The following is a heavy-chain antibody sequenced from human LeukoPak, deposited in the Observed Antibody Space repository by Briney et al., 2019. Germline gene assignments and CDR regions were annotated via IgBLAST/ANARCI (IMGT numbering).Heavy chain of an antibody. D-gene: IGHD6-13*01. V-gene: IGHV3-23*01. CDR1: GFTFSKYG. CDR2: ISSGGGAT. J-gene: IGHJ3*02. CDR3: AKSRIAATDNAFDM. Sequence: PGGSLRLSCAASGFTFSKYGMTWVRQAPGKGLEWVSGISSGGGATRYADSAKGRFTISRDNSKNTVYLQMSSLRAEDTAIYFCAKSRIAATDNAFDMWGQGTMVT.